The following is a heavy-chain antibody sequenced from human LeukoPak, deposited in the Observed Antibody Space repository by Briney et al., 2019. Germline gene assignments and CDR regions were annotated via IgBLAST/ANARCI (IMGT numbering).Heavy chain of an antibody. V-gene: IGHV3-23*01. J-gene: IGHJ3*02. CDR1: GFTFSSRD. D-gene: IGHD2-2*01. CDR3: ATLNWETSTRI. Sequence: PGGSLRLSCAASGFTFSSRDISWVRQAPGKGLEWVSAISVGGGSTYYADSVKGRFTISRDNSKNTLYLQMNSLRAENTAVYYCATLNWETSTRIWGQGTTVTVSS. CDR2: ISVGGGST.